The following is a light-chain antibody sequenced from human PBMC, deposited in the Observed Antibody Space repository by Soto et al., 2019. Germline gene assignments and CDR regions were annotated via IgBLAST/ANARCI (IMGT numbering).Light chain of an antibody. J-gene: IGKJ1*01. CDR1: QSISTY. CDR2: TTS. CDR3: QQSYSRPRT. V-gene: IGKV1-39*01. Sequence: DIQMTQSPSSLSASVGDRVTITCRSSQSISTYLNWYQQKPGKAPNLLIYTTSNLESGVPSRFSGSGSGTDFTLPINSLQPEDFATYFCQQSYSRPRTFGQGTKVEVK.